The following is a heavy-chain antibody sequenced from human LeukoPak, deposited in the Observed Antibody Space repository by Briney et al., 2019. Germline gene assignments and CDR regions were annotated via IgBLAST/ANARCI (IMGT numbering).Heavy chain of an antibody. D-gene: IGHD1-26*01. CDR1: GCTFTSYG. V-gene: IGHV1-18*01. CDR2: ISAYNGNT. J-gene: IGHJ4*02. Sequence: ASVKVSRKASGCTFTSYGISWVRQAPGQGLEWMGWISAYNGNTNYAQKLQGRVTMTTDTSTSTAYMELRSLRSDDTAVYYCARSLWRVGATTLSSYWGQGTLVTVSS. CDR3: ARSLWRVGATTLSSY.